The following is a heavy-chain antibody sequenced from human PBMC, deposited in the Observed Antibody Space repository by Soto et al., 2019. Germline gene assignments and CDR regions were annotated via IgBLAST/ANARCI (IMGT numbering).Heavy chain of an antibody. CDR3: ATGRYYYGSEY. J-gene: IGHJ4*02. V-gene: IGHV4-59*01. CDR1: SGSISSSY. Sequence: SETLSITCTASSGSISSSYWSWIRQPPGKGLEWIGYIYYSGSTNYNPSLKSRVTISVDTSKNQFSLHLSSVTAADTAVYYCATGRYYYGSEYWGQGTLVTVSS. D-gene: IGHD3-10*01. CDR2: IYYSGST.